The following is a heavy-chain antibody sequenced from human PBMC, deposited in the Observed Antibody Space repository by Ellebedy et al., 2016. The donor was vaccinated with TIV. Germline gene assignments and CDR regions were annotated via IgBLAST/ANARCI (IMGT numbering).Heavy chain of an antibody. CDR3: AKDLGFAMDV. CDR2: IKQDGSKK. V-gene: IGHV3-7*04. Sequence: GESLKISCAASGFTFSNYWMSWVRQAPGKGLGWVANIKQDGSKKYYVDSVKGRFTVSRDNSGNTAYLHMSSLRVEHTAVYYCAKDLGFAMDVWGQGTTVTVSS. D-gene: IGHD7-27*01. J-gene: IGHJ6*02. CDR1: GFTFSNYW.